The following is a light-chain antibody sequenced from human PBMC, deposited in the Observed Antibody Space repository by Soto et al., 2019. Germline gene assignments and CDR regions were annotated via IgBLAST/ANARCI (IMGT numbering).Light chain of an antibody. Sequence: QSALTQPPSASGSPGQSVTISCTGTSSDVGGYNYVSWYQQHPGKAPKLMIYEVSKRPSGVPDRFSGSKSGHTASLTVSGLQAEDEADYYCSSYAGSRGVVFGGGTKLTVL. CDR2: EVS. CDR3: SSYAGSRGVV. CDR1: SSDVGGYNY. J-gene: IGLJ2*01. V-gene: IGLV2-8*01.